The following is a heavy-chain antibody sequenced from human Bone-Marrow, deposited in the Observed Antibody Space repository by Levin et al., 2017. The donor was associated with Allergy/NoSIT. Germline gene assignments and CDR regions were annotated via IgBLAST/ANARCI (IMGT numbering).Heavy chain of an antibody. V-gene: IGHV3-30*09. CDR1: GFSFSDYA. Sequence: GGSLRLSCAASGFSFSDYALHWVRQAPGKGLEWVAVISYDGNYKNYADSVKGRFAISRDSSKNTVYLQMNRLRIEDTALYFCARDEVPSTYTRVWYNGFEFWGRGTKLTVSS. CDR3: ARDEVPSTYTRVWYNGFEF. D-gene: IGHD6-19*01. J-gene: IGHJ3*01. CDR2: ISYDGNYK.